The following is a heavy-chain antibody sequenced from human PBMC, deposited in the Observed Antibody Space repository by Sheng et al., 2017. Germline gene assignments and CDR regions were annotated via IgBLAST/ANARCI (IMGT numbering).Heavy chain of an antibody. CDR1: GFTFSSYW. D-gene: IGHD4-17*01. V-gene: IGHV3-7*03. Sequence: EVQLVESGGGLVQPGGSLRLSCAASGFTFSSYWMSWVRQAPGKGLEWVANIKQDGSEKYYVDSVKGRFTISRDNAKNSLYLQMNSLRAEDTALYYCATIRLRVSTVTTFYFESWGQGTLVTVSS. J-gene: IGHJ4*02. CDR3: ATIRLRVSTVTTFYFES. CDR2: IKQDGSEK.